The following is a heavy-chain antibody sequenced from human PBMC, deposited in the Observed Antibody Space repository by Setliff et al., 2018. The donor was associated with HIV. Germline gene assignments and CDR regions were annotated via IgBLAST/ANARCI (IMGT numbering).Heavy chain of an antibody. Sequence: GASVKVSSKASGYTFTSYQMHWVRQAPGQGLEWMWVIKTSGGSAGYAEKFRGRVTMTRDTSTSTVYMDLRNLRSEDTAVYYCARNQGDSSGWYAGDYWGHGTLVTVSS. V-gene: IGHV1-46*01. CDR1: GYTFTSYQ. J-gene: IGHJ4*01. D-gene: IGHD6-19*01. CDR3: ARNQGDSSGWYAGDY. CDR2: IKTSGGSA.